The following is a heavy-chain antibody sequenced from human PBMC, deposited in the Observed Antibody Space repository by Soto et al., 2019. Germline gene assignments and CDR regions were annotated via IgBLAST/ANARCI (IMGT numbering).Heavy chain of an antibody. CDR3: AGVVGGGFWQLRHTLTERNYYYYYGMDV. CDR1: GGTFSSYA. Sequence: ASVKVSCKASGGTFSSYAISWVRQAPGQGLEWMGGIIPIFGTANYAQKFQGRVTITADESTSTAYMELSSLRSEDTAVYYCAGVVGGGFWQLRHTLTERNYYYYYGMDVWGQGTTVTVSS. V-gene: IGHV1-69*13. CDR2: IIPIFGTA. D-gene: IGHD2-15*01. J-gene: IGHJ6*02.